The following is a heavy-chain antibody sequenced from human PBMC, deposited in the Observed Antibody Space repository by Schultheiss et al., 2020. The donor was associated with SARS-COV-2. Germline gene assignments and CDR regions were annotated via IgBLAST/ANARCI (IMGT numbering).Heavy chain of an antibody. Sequence: GGSLRLSCAASGFTFSSYSMNWVRQAPGKGLEWVSAIRATGTSSTFYADSVKGRFTISKDNSKNALYLQMNSLRAEDTAVHYCATDQDTAPGYGMDVWGQGTTVTVSS. CDR3: ATDQDTAPGYGMDV. CDR1: GFTFSSYS. J-gene: IGHJ6*02. D-gene: IGHD5-18*01. CDR2: IRATGTSST. V-gene: IGHV3-21*06.